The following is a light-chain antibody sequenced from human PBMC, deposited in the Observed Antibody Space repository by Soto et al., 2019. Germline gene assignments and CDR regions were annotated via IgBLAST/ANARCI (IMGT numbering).Light chain of an antibody. V-gene: IGLV3-21*02. J-gene: IGLJ1*01. CDR3: PVWDNSCDSQV. CDR2: DDS. CDR1: NIGSKS. Sequence: SYELTQPPSVSVAPGQTARITCGGNNIGSKSVHWYQQKPGQAPVLVVYDDSDRPSGIPERFPGSNSGNTATLTISRVEAGDEGHLYFPVWDNSCDSQVFGTGTKLT.